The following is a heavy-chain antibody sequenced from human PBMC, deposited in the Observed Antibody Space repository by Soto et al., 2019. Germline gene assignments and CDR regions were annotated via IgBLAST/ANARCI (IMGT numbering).Heavy chain of an antibody. Sequence: EVQLVESGGGLVHPGGSLKLSCAVSGFTFSGSVMHWVRQAPGKGLEWLGRIRSRDSDYATSYAESVKGRVTISRDDSKNTAYLQVTSLKIEDKALYYCTTYGISSQGFDYWGQGTLITVSS. CDR3: TTYGISSQGFDY. CDR1: GFTFSGSV. D-gene: IGHD6-6*01. CDR2: IRSRDSDYAT. V-gene: IGHV3-73*01. J-gene: IGHJ4*02.